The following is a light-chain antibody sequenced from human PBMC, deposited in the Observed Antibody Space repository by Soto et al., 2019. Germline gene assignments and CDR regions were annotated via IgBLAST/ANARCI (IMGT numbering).Light chain of an antibody. CDR2: DAS. V-gene: IGKV3-15*01. CDR3: HQYYKWPLT. Sequence: EIVMTQSPATLSVSPGERVTLSCRASQSALSNLAWYQQKPGQIPRLLIYDASTRATDIPARFSGSGSGTEFTLTISSLLSEDFAVYYCHQYYKWPLTFGGGTKVDI. CDR1: QSALSN. J-gene: IGKJ4*01.